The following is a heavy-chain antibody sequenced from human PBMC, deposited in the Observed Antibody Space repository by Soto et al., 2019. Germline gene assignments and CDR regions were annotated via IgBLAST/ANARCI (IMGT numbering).Heavy chain of an antibody. CDR2: IIPIFGTA. J-gene: IGHJ6*02. CDR1: GGSFSSYA. Sequence: AAVKPSCKASGGSFSSYAISWGLQAPGQGLEWMGGIIPIFGTANYAQKFQGRVTITADESTSTAYMELSSLRSEDTAVSYCARSRPAVIRSVYYHGIDACGQGTSVTV. V-gene: IGHV1-69*13. CDR3: ARSRPAVIRSVYYHGIDA. D-gene: IGHD2-2*02.